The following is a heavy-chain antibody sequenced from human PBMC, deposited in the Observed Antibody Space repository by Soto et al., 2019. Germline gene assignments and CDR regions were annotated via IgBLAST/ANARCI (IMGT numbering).Heavy chain of an antibody. CDR1: GFSLSTSGVG. J-gene: IGHJ5*02. D-gene: IGHD3-22*01. CDR3: ALTYYDSSGYYGLGWFDP. Sequence: QITLKESGPTLVKPTQTLTLTCTFSGFSLSTSGVGVGWIRQPPGKALEWLALFYWDDDKRYSPSLKSRLTITKDTSKNQVVLTMTNMDPVDTATYYCALTYYDSSGYYGLGWFDPWGQGTLVTVSS. CDR2: FYWDDDK. V-gene: IGHV2-5*02.